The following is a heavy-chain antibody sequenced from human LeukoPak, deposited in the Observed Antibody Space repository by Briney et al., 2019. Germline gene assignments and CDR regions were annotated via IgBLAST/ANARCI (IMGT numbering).Heavy chain of an antibody. D-gene: IGHD3-22*01. Sequence: SETLSPTCAVYGGSFSGYYWSWIRQPPGKGLEWIGEINHSGSTNYNPSLKSRVTISVDTSKNQFSLKLSSVTAADTAVYYCARLPRPFSGSDYWGQGTLVTVSS. V-gene: IGHV4-34*01. CDR1: GGSFSGYY. J-gene: IGHJ4*02. CDR3: ARLPRPFSGSDY. CDR2: INHSGST.